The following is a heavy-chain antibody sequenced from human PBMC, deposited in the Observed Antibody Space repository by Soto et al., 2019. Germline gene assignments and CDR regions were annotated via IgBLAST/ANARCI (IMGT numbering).Heavy chain of an antibody. J-gene: IGHJ3*02. Sequence: PGGSLRLSFAAYGFTFSSYAMGWVRPVPGKGLVWVSSISCSGGYRYYADSVKGRFTISRDNAKNTLYLQMNSLRAEDTAVYYCARDIVAVVAELDIWVQGTIVTVSS. D-gene: IGHD2-15*01. CDR1: GFTFSSYA. CDR3: ARDIVAVVAELDI. V-gene: IGHV3-21*01. CDR2: ISCSGGYR.